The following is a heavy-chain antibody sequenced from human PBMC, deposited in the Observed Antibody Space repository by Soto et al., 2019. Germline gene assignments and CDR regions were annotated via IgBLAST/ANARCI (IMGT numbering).Heavy chain of an antibody. CDR3: ARADYGGDYFDY. J-gene: IGHJ4*02. D-gene: IGHD4-17*01. Sequence: QVQLVESGGGVVQPGRSLRLSCAASGFTFSSYAMHWVRQAPGKGLEWVAVISYDGSIKYYADSVKGRFTISRDNSKNTLYLQMNSLRAEDTAESYCARADYGGDYFDYWGQGTLVTVSS. CDR1: GFTFSSYA. CDR2: ISYDGSIK. V-gene: IGHV3-30-3*01.